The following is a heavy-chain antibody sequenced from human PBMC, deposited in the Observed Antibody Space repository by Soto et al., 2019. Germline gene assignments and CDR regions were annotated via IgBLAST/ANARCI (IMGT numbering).Heavy chain of an antibody. V-gene: IGHV5-51*01. CDR1: GYSFISYW. J-gene: IGHJ6*02. CDR3: ARHRVSGMDV. Sequence: GESLKISCKGSGYSFISYWIAWVRQMPGKGLELMGIIYPGDSNTRYSPSFQGQVTISADKSISTVYLQWSSLKASDTAMYYCARHRVSGMDVWGQGTTVTVSS. CDR2: IYPGDSNT. D-gene: IGHD2-21*01.